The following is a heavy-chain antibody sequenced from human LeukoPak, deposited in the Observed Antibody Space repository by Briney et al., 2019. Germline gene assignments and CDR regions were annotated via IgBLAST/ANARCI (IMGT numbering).Heavy chain of an antibody. D-gene: IGHD3-10*01. Sequence: PGGSLRLSCAASGFTFSSYWMSWVRQAPGKGLEWVANIKQDGSEQYYVDAMKGRFTISRDNAKNSLYLQMNSLRAEDTAVYYCARGLWFGELGFDYWGQGTLVTVSS. CDR1: GFTFSSYW. CDR2: IKQDGSEQ. CDR3: ARGLWFGELGFDY. J-gene: IGHJ4*02. V-gene: IGHV3-7*01.